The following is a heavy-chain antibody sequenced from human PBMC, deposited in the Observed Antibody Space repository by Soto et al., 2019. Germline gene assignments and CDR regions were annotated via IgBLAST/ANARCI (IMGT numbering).Heavy chain of an antibody. CDR3: ATSGYDRYNWFDP. CDR1: GGSISSYY. Sequence: SETLSLTCTVSGGSISSYYWSWIRQPPGKGLEWIGYIYYSGSTNYNPSLKSRVTISVDTSKNQFSLKLSSVTAADTAVYYCATSGYDRYNWFDPWGQGTLVTVSS. CDR2: IYYSGST. D-gene: IGHD5-12*01. J-gene: IGHJ5*02. V-gene: IGHV4-59*01.